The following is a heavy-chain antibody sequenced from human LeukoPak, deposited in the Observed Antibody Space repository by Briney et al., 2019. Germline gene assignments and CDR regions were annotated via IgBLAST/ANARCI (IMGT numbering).Heavy chain of an antibody. D-gene: IGHD2-8*01. Sequence: GGSLRLSCAASGFTVSSYYMSWVRQAPGKGLEWVSVIYSGGSTYYADSVKGRFVISRDKSKNTVNLQMNSLRVEDTAVYYCARDGVMYGTREDYWGQGTLVTVSS. CDR3: ARDGVMYGTREDY. CDR1: GFTVSSYY. J-gene: IGHJ4*02. CDR2: IYSGGST. V-gene: IGHV3-66*01.